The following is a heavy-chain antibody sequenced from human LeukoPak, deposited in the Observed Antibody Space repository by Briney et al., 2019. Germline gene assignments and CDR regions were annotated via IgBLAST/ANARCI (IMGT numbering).Heavy chain of an antibody. CDR1: GGSISSGSYY. D-gene: IGHD4-11*01. CDR2: IYTSGST. V-gene: IGHV4-61*02. Sequence: SQTLSLTCTVSGGSISSGSYYWSWIRQPAGKGLEWIGRIYTSGSTNYNPSLKSRVTISVDTSKNQFSLKLSSVTAADTAVYYCARDVSSNYDWFDPWGQGTPVTVSS. CDR3: ARDVSSNYDWFDP. J-gene: IGHJ5*02.